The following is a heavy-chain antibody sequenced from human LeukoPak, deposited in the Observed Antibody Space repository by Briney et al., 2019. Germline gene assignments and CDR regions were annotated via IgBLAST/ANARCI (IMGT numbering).Heavy chain of an antibody. V-gene: IGHV3-30*03. CDR1: GFTFSSYG. CDR3: ARERYSYGFDY. J-gene: IGHJ4*02. D-gene: IGHD5-18*01. CDR2: ISYDGSNK. Sequence: GRSLRLSCAASGFTFSSYGMHWVRQAPGKGLEWVAVISYDGSNKYYADSVKGRFTISRDNSKNTLYLQMNSLRAEGTAVYYCARERYSYGFDYWGQGTLVTVSS.